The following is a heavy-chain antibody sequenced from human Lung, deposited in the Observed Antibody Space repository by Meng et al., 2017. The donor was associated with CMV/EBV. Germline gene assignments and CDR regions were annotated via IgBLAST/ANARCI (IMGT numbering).Heavy chain of an antibody. Sequence: SETLSLXCAVSGASINGPNWWSWVRQPPGKGLEWIGDIHHSGVTTYSPHLKSRVIISVNTTENQFSLKLSSVTAADTAVYYCARWVGSLVDLRHRAWEYLDYWGQGTLVTVSS. V-gene: IGHV4-4*02. CDR3: ARWVGSLVDLRHRAWEYLDY. CDR2: IHHSGVT. CDR1: GASINGPNW. D-gene: IGHD1-26*01. J-gene: IGHJ4*02.